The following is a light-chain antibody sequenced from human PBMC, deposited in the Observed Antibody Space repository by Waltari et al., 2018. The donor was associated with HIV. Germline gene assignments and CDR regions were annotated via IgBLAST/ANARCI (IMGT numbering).Light chain of an antibody. V-gene: IGKV1-5*03. J-gene: IGKJ2*01. CDR1: QSVSTG. CDR3: QQYHTYLT. CDR2: QAS. Sequence: DIQMTQSPSTLSASIEDRVTITCRASQSVSTGLAWYQRKQGKAPKLLIYQASSLQKGVPSRFSGSGSGTQFTLTISSLQPEDLATYYGQQYHTYLTFGQGTDLE.